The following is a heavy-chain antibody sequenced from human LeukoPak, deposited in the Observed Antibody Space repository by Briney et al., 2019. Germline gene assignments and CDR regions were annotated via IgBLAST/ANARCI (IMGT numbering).Heavy chain of an antibody. CDR2: IYYSGST. CDR1: GGSISSYY. Sequence: SETLXLTCTVSGGSISSYYWSWIRQPPGKGVEWIGYIYYSGSTNYNPSLKSRVTISVDTSKNQFSLKLSSVTAADTAVYYCARRFAYYFDYWGQGTLVTVSS. V-gene: IGHV4-59*08. CDR3: ARRFAYYFDY. J-gene: IGHJ4*02.